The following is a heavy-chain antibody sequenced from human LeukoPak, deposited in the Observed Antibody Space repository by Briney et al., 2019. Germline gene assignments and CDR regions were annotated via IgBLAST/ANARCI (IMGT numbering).Heavy chain of an antibody. CDR2: IKQDGSEK. Sequence: GGSLRLSCAASGFTLSYYWMTWVRQVPGKGLEWVASIKQDGSEKHYVDSVKGRFTISRDNAEKSLYLQMNSLRAEDTAVYYCARGFTSDYWGQGTLVTVSS. V-gene: IGHV3-7*03. CDR1: GFTLSYYW. J-gene: IGHJ4*02. CDR3: ARGFTSDY.